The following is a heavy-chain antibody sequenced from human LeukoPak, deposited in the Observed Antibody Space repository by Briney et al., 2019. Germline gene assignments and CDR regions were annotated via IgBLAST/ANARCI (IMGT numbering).Heavy chain of an antibody. CDR2: TYYKSQWYT. V-gene: IGHV6-1*01. CDR3: AREEGLVRWFDP. CDR1: GDNVSSNSAA. D-gene: IGHD6-6*01. Sequence: SQALSLTCAISGDNVSSNSAAWNWIRQSPSRGLEWLGRTYYKSQWYTDYAVSVKSRITINPDTSKNQFSLHLNSVTPEDTAVYYCAREEGLVRWFDPWGQGTLVTVSS. J-gene: IGHJ5*02.